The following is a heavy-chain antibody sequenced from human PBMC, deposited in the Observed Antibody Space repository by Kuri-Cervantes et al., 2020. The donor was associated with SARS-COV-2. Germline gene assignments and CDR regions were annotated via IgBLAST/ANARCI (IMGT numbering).Heavy chain of an antibody. D-gene: IGHD2-2*02. CDR3: ASPEVAIRG. Sequence: GGSLRLSCAASGFTFSSYGMHWVRQAPGKGLEWVAVISYDGSNKYYADSVKGRFTISRDNSKNTLYLQMNSLRAEDTAVYYCASPEVAIRGWGQGTLVTVSS. V-gene: IGHV3-30*03. J-gene: IGHJ4*02. CDR1: GFTFSSYG. CDR2: ISYDGSNK.